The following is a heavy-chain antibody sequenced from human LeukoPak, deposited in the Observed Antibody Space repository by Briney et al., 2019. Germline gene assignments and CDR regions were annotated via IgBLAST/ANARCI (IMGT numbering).Heavy chain of an antibody. Sequence: SETLSLTCAVSGGSISSSNWWSWVRPPPGKGLEWIGEIYHTGSTNYNPSLKSRVTISVDKSKNQFSLKLSSVTAADTAVYYCARGGGGDCYGLWGRGALVTVSS. CDR2: IYHTGST. V-gene: IGHV4-4*02. CDR1: GGSISSSNW. CDR3: ARGGGGDCYGL. J-gene: IGHJ2*01. D-gene: IGHD2-21*02.